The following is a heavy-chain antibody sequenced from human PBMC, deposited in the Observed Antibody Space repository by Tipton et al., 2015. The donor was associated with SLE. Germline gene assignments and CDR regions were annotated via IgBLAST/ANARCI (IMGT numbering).Heavy chain of an antibody. CDR2: VNRGGST. V-gene: IGHV4-34*01. CDR3: ARPVYCSSTYCTGPLHY. D-gene: IGHD2-2*01. J-gene: IGHJ4*02. CDR1: GGSLNNYY. Sequence: TLSLTCAVYGGSLNNYYWNWIRQAPGKGLEWIGEVNRGGSTKINPSLKSRVIVSVDTSKNQVSLKITSVTAADTAIYYCARPVYCSSTYCTGPLHYWGQGPLVIVSS.